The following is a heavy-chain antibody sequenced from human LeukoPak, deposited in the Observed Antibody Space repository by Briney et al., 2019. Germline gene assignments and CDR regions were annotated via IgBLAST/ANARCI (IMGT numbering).Heavy chain of an antibody. CDR1: GYTFTGYY. CDR2: INPNSGGT. CDR3: ARGRYCSSTSCYYFDY. J-gene: IGHJ4*02. Sequence: ASVKVSCKASGYTFTGYYMHWVRQAPGQGLEWMGWINPNSGGTNYAQKFQGRVTMTRDTSISTAYMELSRLRSDDTAVYYCARGRYCSSTSCYYFDYWGQGTLVTVS. D-gene: IGHD2-2*01. V-gene: IGHV1-2*02.